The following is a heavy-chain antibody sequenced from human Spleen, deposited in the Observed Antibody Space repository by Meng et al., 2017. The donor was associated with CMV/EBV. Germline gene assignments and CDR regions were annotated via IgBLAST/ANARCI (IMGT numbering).Heavy chain of an antibody. CDR3: VRGGNAAPDY. D-gene: IGHD4-23*01. V-gene: IGHV3-7*01. Sequence: GESLKISCAASGFTFSSYGMNWVRQAPGKGLEWVATIKQDGSEKYYVDSVKGRFTISRDNAKNSLYLQMNSLRAEDTAVYHCVRGGNAAPDYWGQGTLVTVSS. CDR2: IKQDGSEK. J-gene: IGHJ4*02. CDR1: GFTFSSYG.